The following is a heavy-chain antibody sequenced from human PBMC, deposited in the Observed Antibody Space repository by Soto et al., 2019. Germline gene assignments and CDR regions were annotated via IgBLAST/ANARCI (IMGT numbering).Heavy chain of an antibody. CDR3: VRQGIGDLHGLVDV. V-gene: IGHV4-59*08. D-gene: IGHD3-10*01. CDR1: SGPSRSHN. CDR2: VYYTGST. J-gene: IGHJ6*02. Sequence: QVQLQQSGPGLVKPSETLSLTCTVSSGPSRSHNWGWIRQPPGRGLEWIGYVYYTGSTSYNPSLKSRVTISADTSTNHISLTLSSVTAADTAFYYCVRQGIGDLHGLVDVWGQGTTVSVSS.